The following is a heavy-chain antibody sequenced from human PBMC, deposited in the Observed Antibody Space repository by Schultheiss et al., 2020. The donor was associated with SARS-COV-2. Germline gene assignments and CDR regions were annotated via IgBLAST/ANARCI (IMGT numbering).Heavy chain of an antibody. Sequence: ASVKVSCKASGYTFTGYYMHWVRQAPGQGLEWMGWINPNSGGTNYAQKFQGRVTMTRDTSISTAYMELSRLRSDDTAVYYCATYCSSTSCSYYYYGMDVWGQGTTVTVSS. J-gene: IGHJ6*02. D-gene: IGHD2-2*01. V-gene: IGHV1-2*02. CDR1: GYTFTGYY. CDR2: INPNSGGT. CDR3: ATYCSSTSCSYYYYGMDV.